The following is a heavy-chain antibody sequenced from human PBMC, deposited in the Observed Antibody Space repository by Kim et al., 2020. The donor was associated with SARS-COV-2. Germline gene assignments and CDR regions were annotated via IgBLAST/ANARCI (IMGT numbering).Heavy chain of an antibody. J-gene: IGHJ6*02. CDR1: GGTFSSYA. D-gene: IGHD3-22*01. Sequence: SVKVSCKASGGTFSSYAISWVRQAPGQGLEWMGGIIPIFGTANYAQKFQGRVTITADESTSTAYMELSSLRSEDTAVYYCARSGYSTPSYYYYGMDVWGQGTTVTVSS. CDR2: IIPIFGTA. CDR3: ARSGYSTPSYYYYGMDV. V-gene: IGHV1-69*13.